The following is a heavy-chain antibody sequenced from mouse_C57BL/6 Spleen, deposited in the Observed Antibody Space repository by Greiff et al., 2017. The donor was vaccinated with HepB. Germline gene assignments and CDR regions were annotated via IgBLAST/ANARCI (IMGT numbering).Heavy chain of an antibody. CDR2: IINKANNHAT. D-gene: IGHD1-1*01. Sequence: DVQLQESGGGLVQPGGSMKLSCAASGSTFSDAWMDWVRQSPEKGLEWVAEIINKANNHATYYAESVKGRFTISRDDSKSSVYLQMNSLRAEDTGIYYCTRRDYGSTWFAYWGQGTLVTVSA. CDR1: GSTFSDAW. V-gene: IGHV6-6*01. CDR3: TRRDYGSTWFAY. J-gene: IGHJ3*01.